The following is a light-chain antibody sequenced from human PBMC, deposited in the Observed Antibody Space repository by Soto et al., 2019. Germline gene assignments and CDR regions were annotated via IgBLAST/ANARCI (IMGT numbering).Light chain of an antibody. CDR3: CSFAGSYTLV. CDR1: SSDVGTYNF. V-gene: IGLV2-11*01. CDR2: DVS. Sequence: QSALTQPRSVSGSPGQSVTISCTGTSSDVGTYNFVSWYRQHPGKAPKLMIYDVSKRPSGVPDRFSGSKSGNTASLTISGLQAEDEDDYYCCSFAGSYTLVFGGGTKLTVL. J-gene: IGLJ3*02.